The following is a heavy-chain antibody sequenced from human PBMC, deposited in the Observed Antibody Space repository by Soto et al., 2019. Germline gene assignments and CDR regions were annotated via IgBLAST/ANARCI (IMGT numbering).Heavy chain of an antibody. D-gene: IGHD3-9*01. V-gene: IGHV5-51*01. CDR3: ARHVYYDILKKNS. J-gene: IGHJ4*02. CDR2: IYPNNSDT. Sequence: GESLKISCKGSGCSFPNYWIGWVRQMPGKGLEWMGIIYPNNSDTRYSPSFQGQVTISADKSISTAYLEWSSLKASDTAMYYCARHVYYDILKKNSWGQGTLVTVSS. CDR1: GCSFPNYW.